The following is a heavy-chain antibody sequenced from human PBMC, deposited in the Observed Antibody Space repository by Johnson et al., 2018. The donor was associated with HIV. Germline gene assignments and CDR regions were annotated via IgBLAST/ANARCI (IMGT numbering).Heavy chain of an antibody. CDR2: IGTAGDT. D-gene: IGHD2-15*01. Sequence: VQLVESGGGLVQPGGSLRLYCAASGFTFSSYAMSWVRQATGKGLEWVSGIGTAGDTYYPGSVKGRFTISRENAKNSLYLQMNSLRAEDTALYYCARRAGGLGYCSGGSCQGGACDIWGQGTMVTVSS. CDR1: GFTFSSYA. V-gene: IGHV3-13*01. J-gene: IGHJ3*02. CDR3: ARRAGGLGYCSGGSCQGGACDI.